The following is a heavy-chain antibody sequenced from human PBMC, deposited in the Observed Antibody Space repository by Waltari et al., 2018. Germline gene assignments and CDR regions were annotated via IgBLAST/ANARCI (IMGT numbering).Heavy chain of an antibody. D-gene: IGHD3-9*01. V-gene: IGHV4-4*07. CDR1: GASISSYH. CDR3: ARDGTYFEILTGQKGVLFDY. CDR2: IGASGGT. Sequence: QVQLQESGPGLLKPSETLSLTCTVSGASISSYHWSWIRQPAGKGLEWVGRIGASGGTNYNPSLKRRVTMSVDTSKNQFYLKLSSVIAADTAVYYCARDGTYFEILTGQKGVLFDYWGQGTLVTVSS. J-gene: IGHJ4*02.